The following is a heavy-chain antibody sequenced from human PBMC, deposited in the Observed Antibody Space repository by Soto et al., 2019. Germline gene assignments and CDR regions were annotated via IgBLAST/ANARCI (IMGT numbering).Heavy chain of an antibody. J-gene: IGHJ4*02. D-gene: IGHD3-22*01. Sequence: EVQLVESGGDLVQRGGSLRLSCAASGFDVSNTDMSWVRQAPGKGLEWVSVIYSGGYTNYADSVKGRFIVSRDSPKNTLYLQRDSLRAEDTAVYYCAREAIIVIAAPEYYFDYWGKGTLVTVSS. CDR3: AREAIIVIAAPEYYFDY. V-gene: IGHV3-66*01. CDR1: GFDVSNTD. CDR2: IYSGGYT.